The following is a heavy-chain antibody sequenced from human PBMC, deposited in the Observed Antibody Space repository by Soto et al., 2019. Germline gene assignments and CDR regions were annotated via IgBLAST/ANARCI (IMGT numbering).Heavy chain of an antibody. V-gene: IGHV1-2*04. CDR3: ARDGRYCSGGSCYPRYFDY. CDR2: INANSGGT. CDR1: GYTFTGYY. J-gene: IGHJ4*02. D-gene: IGHD2-15*01. Sequence: GASVKVSCKASGYTFTGYYMHWVRQAPGQGLEWMGWINANSGGTNYAQKFQGWVTMTRDTSISTAYMELSRLRSDDTAVYYCARDGRYCSGGSCYPRYFDYWGQGTLVTVSS.